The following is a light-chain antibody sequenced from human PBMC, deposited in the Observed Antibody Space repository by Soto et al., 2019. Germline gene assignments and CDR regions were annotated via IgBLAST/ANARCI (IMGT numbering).Light chain of an antibody. Sequence: DIQMTQSPSTLSASVGDRVTITCRASQSISSWLAWYQQKPGKDPKLLIYDASSLESGVPSRFSGSGSGTEFTLTISSLQPDDFATYYCQQYNSYSTFGPGTKVDIK. CDR1: QSISSW. V-gene: IGKV1-5*01. J-gene: IGKJ3*01. CDR3: QQYNSYST. CDR2: DAS.